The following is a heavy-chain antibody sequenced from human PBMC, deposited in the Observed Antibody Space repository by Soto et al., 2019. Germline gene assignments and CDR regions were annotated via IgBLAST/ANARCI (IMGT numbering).Heavy chain of an antibody. D-gene: IGHD6-13*01. CDR2: ISYDGSNK. J-gene: IGHJ4*02. CDR1: GFTFSSYG. Sequence: PGGSLRLSCAASGFTFSSYGMHWVRQAPGKGLEWVAVISYDGSNKYYADSVKGRFTISRDNSKNTLYLQMNSLRAEDTAVYYCAKDRAAAGLTYFYYWGQGTLVTVSS. V-gene: IGHV3-30*18. CDR3: AKDRAAAGLTYFYY.